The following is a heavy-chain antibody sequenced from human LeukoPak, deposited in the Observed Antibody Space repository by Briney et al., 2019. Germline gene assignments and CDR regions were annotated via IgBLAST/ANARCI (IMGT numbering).Heavy chain of an antibody. CDR2: ISVSGGST. D-gene: IGHD6-13*01. Sequence: GGSLRLSCVASGFIFSTYVMSWVRQPPGKGLEWVSGISVSGGSTYYADSVKGRFTISRDNSKNTLYLQMNSLRAEDTAVYYCARGGVLLAGKKFDYWGQGILVTVSS. CDR3: ARGGVLLAGKKFDY. V-gene: IGHV3-23*01. CDR1: GFIFSTYV. J-gene: IGHJ4*02.